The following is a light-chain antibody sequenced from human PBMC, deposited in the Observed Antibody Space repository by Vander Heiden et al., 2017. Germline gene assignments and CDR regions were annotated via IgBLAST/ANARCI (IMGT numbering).Light chain of an antibody. CDR3: QQLSYYSIG. CDR2: DAS. Sequence: DIQMTQSPSFLSASVGDRVAITCRASQDISRYLAWYQQKPGKAPKLLIYDASTLQSGVPSRFSGSRFGTSGTQFTLTITSLQPEDSATYYCQQLSYYSIGFGGGTKVEIK. CDR1: QDISRY. V-gene: IGKV1-9*01. J-gene: IGKJ4*01.